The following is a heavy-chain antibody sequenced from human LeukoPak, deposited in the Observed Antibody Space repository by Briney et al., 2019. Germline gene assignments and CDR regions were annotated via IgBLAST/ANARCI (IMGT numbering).Heavy chain of an antibody. CDR3: AKDSGYSSSWEDY. Sequence: GGSLRLSCAASGFTFSSYGMHWVRQAPGKGLEWVAFIRYDGSNKYYADSVKGRFTISRDNSKNTLYLQMNSLRAEDTAVYYCAKDSGYSSSWEDYWGQGTLVTVSS. CDR2: IRYDGSNK. J-gene: IGHJ4*02. CDR1: GFTFSSYG. D-gene: IGHD6-13*01. V-gene: IGHV3-30*02.